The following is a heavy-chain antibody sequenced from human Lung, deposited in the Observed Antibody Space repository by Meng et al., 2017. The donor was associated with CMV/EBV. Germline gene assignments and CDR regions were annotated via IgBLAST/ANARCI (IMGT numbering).Heavy chain of an antibody. J-gene: IGHJ4*02. V-gene: IGHV3-20*01. D-gene: IGHD3-22*01. CDR1: GFTFDDYD. CDR3: ARGYYESRRGIDY. Sequence: GESXKISCAASGFTFDDYDMSWVRQAPGKGLEWVSGINWNGGSTGYADSVKGRFTISRDNAKNSPYLQMNSLRAEDTALYHCARGYYESRRGIDYWGQGTLVTVSS. CDR2: INWNGGST.